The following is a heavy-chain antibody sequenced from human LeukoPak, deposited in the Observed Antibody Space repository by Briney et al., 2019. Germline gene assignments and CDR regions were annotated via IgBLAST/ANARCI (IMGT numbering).Heavy chain of an antibody. V-gene: IGHV3-33*01. J-gene: IGHJ3*02. CDR2: IWYDGSNK. CDR1: GFTFSIYG. Sequence: GRSLRLSCAASGFTFSIYGMHWVRQASGKGLEWVAVIWYDGSNKYYADSVKGRFTISRDNSKNTLYLQMNSLRAEDTAVYYCARDCSGGSCDAFDIWGQGTMVTVSS. CDR3: ARDCSGGSCDAFDI. D-gene: IGHD2-15*01.